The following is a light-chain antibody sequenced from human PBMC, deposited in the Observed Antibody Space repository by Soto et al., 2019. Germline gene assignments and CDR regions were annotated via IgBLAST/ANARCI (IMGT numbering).Light chain of an antibody. Sequence: DIKMTQSPSTLSGSVGGRVTITCRASQTISSWLAWYQQKPGKAPKFMIYKASTLKSGVPSRFSGSGSGTECTLTISSLQPDDVATYYCQHYNSYSEALGQGTKVDI. CDR1: QTISSW. V-gene: IGKV1-5*03. CDR2: KAS. J-gene: IGKJ1*01. CDR3: QHYNSYSEA.